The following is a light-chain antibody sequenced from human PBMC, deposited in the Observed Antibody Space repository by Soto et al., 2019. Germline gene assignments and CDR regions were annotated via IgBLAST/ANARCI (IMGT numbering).Light chain of an antibody. CDR2: GNT. CDR1: SSNIGADFD. V-gene: IGLV1-40*01. Sequence: QSALTQPPSVSGAPGQRITISCTGSSSNIGADFDVYWYQQLPGAAPKLLIYGNTNRPSGVPDRFSGSKSGTSASLAITGLQAEDEADYYCQSYDRSLTGVFGTGTKV. J-gene: IGLJ1*01. CDR3: QSYDRSLTGV.